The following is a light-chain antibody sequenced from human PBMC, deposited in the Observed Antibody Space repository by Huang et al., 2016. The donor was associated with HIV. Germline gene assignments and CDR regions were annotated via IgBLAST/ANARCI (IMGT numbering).Light chain of an antibody. CDR2: DAS. CDR3: QQRSRT. CDR1: QGISNY. Sequence: DIVLTQSPATLSLSPGERATLSCRASQGISNYLAWYQQKPGQAPSLLIYDASNRATGIPARFSGSGSGTDFTLTISSLESEDFAVYYCQQRSRTFGGGTKVEIK. V-gene: IGKV3-11*01. J-gene: IGKJ4*01.